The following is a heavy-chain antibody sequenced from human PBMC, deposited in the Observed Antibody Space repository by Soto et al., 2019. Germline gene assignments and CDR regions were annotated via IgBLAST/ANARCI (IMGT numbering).Heavy chain of an antibody. CDR1: GFTFSSYA. V-gene: IGHV3-23*01. J-gene: IGHJ4*02. Sequence: EVQLLESGGGLVQPGGSLRLSCAASGFTFSSYAMTWVRQAPGKGLEWVSAISGSGGSTYYADSVKGRFTISRDNSKNPLYLQMNSLRAEDTAVYYCAKLVGATHTFYYWGQGTLVNVSS. CDR3: AKLVGATHTFYY. CDR2: ISGSGGST. D-gene: IGHD1-26*01.